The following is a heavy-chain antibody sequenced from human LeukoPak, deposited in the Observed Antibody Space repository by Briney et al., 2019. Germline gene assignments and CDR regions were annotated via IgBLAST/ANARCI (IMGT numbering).Heavy chain of an antibody. Sequence: GGSLRLSCAASGFTFSSYAMSWVRQAPGKGLEWVSAISSSGGGTYHADSVKGRFTISRDNSKNTLYLQMNSLRGEDTAVYYCATWRDKAAVSWGLGTLVTVSS. J-gene: IGHJ5*02. CDR1: GFTFSSYA. D-gene: IGHD6-13*01. CDR2: ISSSGGGT. CDR3: ATWRDKAAVS. V-gene: IGHV3-23*01.